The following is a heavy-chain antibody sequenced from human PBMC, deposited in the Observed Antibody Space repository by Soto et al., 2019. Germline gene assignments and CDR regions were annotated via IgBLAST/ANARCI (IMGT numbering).Heavy chain of an antibody. V-gene: IGHV3-23*01. Sequence: EVQLLESGGGLVQPGGSLRLSCAASGFTFNNYAMTWVRQAPGKGLEWVSAISGGGDTTSYADSVKGRFTVSRDGSKNTLYLQMSSLRAEDTALYYCAKGVGGSGSLTPRVDFWGQGTLVTVSS. CDR1: GFTFNNYA. CDR3: AKGVGGSGSLTPRVDF. CDR2: ISGGGDTT. D-gene: IGHD3-10*01. J-gene: IGHJ4*02.